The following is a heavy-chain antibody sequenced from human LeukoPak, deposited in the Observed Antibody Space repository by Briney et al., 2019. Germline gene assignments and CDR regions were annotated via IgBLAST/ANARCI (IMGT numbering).Heavy chain of an antibody. V-gene: IGHV1-18*04. CDR2: ISAYNGNT. Sequence: ASVKVSCKASGYTFTSYGISWVRQAPGQGLEWMGWISAYNGNTNYAQKLQGRVTMTTDTSTSTAYMELRSVRADETAVYYCATPGDYYDSSGYYYFQHWGQGTLVTVSS. J-gene: IGHJ1*01. CDR3: ATPGDYYDSSGYYYFQH. D-gene: IGHD3-22*01. CDR1: GYTFTSYG.